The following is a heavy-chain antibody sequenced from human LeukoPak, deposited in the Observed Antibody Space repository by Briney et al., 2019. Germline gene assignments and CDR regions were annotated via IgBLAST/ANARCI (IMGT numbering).Heavy chain of an antibody. CDR1: GFTFSSYA. CDR2: ISGSDGST. CDR3: AAIQLWSHYGMDV. J-gene: IGHJ6*02. D-gene: IGHD5-18*01. Sequence: GGSLRLSCAASGFTFSSYAMSWVRQAPGKGLEWVSAISGSDGSTYYADSVKGRFTISRDNSKNTLYLQMNSLRAEDTAVYYCAAIQLWSHYGMDVWGQGTTVTVSS. V-gene: IGHV3-23*01.